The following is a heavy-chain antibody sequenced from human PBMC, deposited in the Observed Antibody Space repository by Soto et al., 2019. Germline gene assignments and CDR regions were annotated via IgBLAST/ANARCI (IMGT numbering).Heavy chain of an antibody. CDR1: GFTFSSYA. CDR2: ISGSGGST. Sequence: PGGSLRLSCAASGFTFSSYAMRWVRQAPGKGLEWVSAISGSGGSTYYADSVKGRFTISRDNSKNTLYLQMNSLRAEDTAVYYCAKGPYYYDSSGYYYNWFGPWGQGTLVTVSS. J-gene: IGHJ5*02. D-gene: IGHD3-22*01. V-gene: IGHV3-23*01. CDR3: AKGPYYYDSSGYYYNWFGP.